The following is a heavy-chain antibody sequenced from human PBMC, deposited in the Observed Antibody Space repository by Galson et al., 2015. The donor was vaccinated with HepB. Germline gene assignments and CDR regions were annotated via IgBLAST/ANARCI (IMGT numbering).Heavy chain of an antibody. V-gene: IGHV1-2*02. D-gene: IGHD2-8*01. J-gene: IGHJ4*02. CDR1: GYTFTGYY. Sequence: SVKVSCKASGYTFTGYYMHWVRQAPGQGLEWMGWVNPNSGGTNYAQKFQGRVTMTRDTSISTAYMELRRLRSDDTAVYYCATFYCTNGVCFLGDFDYWGQGTLVTVSS. CDR3: ATFYCTNGVCFLGDFDY. CDR2: VNPNSGGT.